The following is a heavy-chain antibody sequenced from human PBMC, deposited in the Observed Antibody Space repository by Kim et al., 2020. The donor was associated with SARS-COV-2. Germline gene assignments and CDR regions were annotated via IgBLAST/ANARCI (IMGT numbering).Heavy chain of an antibody. D-gene: IGHD5-18*01. CDR2: INTNTGNP. CDR3: ARGEWIQLWLLSDY. J-gene: IGHJ4*02. V-gene: IGHV7-4-1*02. Sequence: ASVKVSCKASGYTFTSYAMNWVRQAPGQGLEWMGWINTNTGNPTYAQGFTGRFVFSLDTSVSTAYLQISSLKAEDTAVYYCARGEWIQLWLLSDYWGQGTLVTVSS. CDR1: GYTFTSYA.